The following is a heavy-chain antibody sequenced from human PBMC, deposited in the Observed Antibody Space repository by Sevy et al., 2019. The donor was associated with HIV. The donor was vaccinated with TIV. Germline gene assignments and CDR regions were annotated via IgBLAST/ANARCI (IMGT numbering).Heavy chain of an antibody. J-gene: IGHJ6*02. D-gene: IGHD2-21*02. V-gene: IGHV4-39*01. CDR1: GGSISSSSYY. CDR3: ARIVVVTEGMDV. CDR2: IYYSGST. Sequence: SETLSLTCTVSGGSISSSSYYWGWIRQPPGKGLEWIGSIYYSGSTNNNPSLKSRVTISVDTSKNQFSLKLSSVTAADTAVYYCARIVVVTEGMDVWGQGTTVTVSS.